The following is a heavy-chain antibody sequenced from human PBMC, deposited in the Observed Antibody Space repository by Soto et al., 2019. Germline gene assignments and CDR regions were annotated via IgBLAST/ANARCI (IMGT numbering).Heavy chain of an antibody. CDR3: ATDSSSSPGVDY. D-gene: IGHD6-6*01. CDR2: INTSGST. CDR1: GGSISSYY. Sequence: SETLSLTCIVSGGSISSYYLSWIRQPAGKGLEWIGRINTSGSTNYNPSLKSRVTMSVDTSKNQFSLKLSSVTAADTAMYYCATDSSSSPGVDYWGQGTLVTVYS. V-gene: IGHV4-4*07. J-gene: IGHJ4*02.